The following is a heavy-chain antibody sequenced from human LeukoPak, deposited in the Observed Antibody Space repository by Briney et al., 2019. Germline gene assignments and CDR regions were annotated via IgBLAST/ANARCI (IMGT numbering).Heavy chain of an antibody. J-gene: IGHJ4*02. V-gene: IGHV3-23*01. CDR1: GFTFSSYA. CDR3: AKVIDYYDSSGHFDY. CDR2: ISGSGGST. D-gene: IGHD3-22*01. Sequence: PGGSLRLSCAASGFTFSSYAMSWVRQAPGKGLEWVSAISGSGGSTYYADSVKGRFTISRDNSKNTLYLQMNSLRAEDTAVYYCAKVIDYYDSSGHFDYWGQGTLVTVSS.